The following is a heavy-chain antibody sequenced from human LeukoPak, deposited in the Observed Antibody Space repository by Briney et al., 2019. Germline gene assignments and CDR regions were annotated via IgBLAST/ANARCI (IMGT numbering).Heavy chain of an antibody. V-gene: IGHV3-53*01. Sequence: GGSLRLSCAASGFTVSGCYMSWVRQAPGKGLEWVSVIYSGVGPYYADSVKGRFTISRDNSKNTLYLQMNNLRSEDTAVYYCAREAYTGGWFRNWGQGTLVTVSS. CDR3: AREAYTGGWFRN. D-gene: IGHD6-19*01. J-gene: IGHJ4*02. CDR1: GFTVSGCY. CDR2: IYSGVGP.